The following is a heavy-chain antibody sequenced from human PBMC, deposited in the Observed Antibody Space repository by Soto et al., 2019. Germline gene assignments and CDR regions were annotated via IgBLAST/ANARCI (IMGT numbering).Heavy chain of an antibody. D-gene: IGHD6-6*01. CDR3: AKDSSSSGSYYYYYMDV. CDR1: GFTIDDYA. J-gene: IGHJ6*03. V-gene: IGHV3-9*01. CDR2: ISWNSGSI. Sequence: SLRLSCAASGFTIDDYAMHWVRQAPGKGLEWVSGISWNSGSIGYADSVKGRFTISRDNAKNSLYLQMNSLRAEDTALYYCAKDSSSSGSYYYYYMDVWGKGTTVTVSS.